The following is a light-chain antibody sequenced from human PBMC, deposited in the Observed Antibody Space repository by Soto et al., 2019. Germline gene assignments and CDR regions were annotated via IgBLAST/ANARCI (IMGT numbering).Light chain of an antibody. V-gene: IGKV1-5*03. CDR1: QSISIW. CDR3: QQYKTYPYP. J-gene: IGKJ2*01. Sequence: DIQMTQSPSTLSASVGDRVTVTCRASQSISIWLAWYQQRPGEAPKLLIYQASNLASGVPSRFSGSGSGTEFNLTISRLQPDDFATYYCQQYKTYPYPFGQGTKLEIK. CDR2: QAS.